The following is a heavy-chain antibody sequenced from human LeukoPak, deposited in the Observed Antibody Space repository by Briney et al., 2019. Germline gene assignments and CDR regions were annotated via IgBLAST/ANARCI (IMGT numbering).Heavy chain of an antibody. D-gene: IGHD2-15*01. CDR2: ISYDGSNK. V-gene: IGHV3-30*18. CDR3: AKDSCLDY. Sequence: GRSLRLYCAASGFTFSSYGMPWVRQAPVKGLEWVAVISYDGSNKYYADSVKGRFTISRDNSKNTLYLQMNSLRAEDTAVYYCAKDSCLDYWGQGTLVTVSS. CDR1: GFTFSSYG. J-gene: IGHJ4*02.